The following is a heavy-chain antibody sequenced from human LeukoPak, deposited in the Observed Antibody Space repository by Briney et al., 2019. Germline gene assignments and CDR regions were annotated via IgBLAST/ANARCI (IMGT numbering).Heavy chain of an antibody. D-gene: IGHD5-18*01. CDR1: GFTFSSYW. CDR2: IKQDGSEK. CDR3: ARWGPRPGYSYGYRYFDY. Sequence: TGGSLRLSRAASGFTFSSYWMSWVRQAPGKGLEWVANIKQDGSEKYYVDSVKGRFTISRDNAKNSLYLQMNSLRAEDTAVYYCARWGPRPGYSYGYRYFDYWGQGTLVTVSS. V-gene: IGHV3-7*01. J-gene: IGHJ4*02.